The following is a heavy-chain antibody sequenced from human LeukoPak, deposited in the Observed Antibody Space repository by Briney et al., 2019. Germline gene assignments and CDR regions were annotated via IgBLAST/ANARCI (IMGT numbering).Heavy chain of an antibody. D-gene: IGHD1-1*01. CDR2: IFSSGST. Sequence: PSQTLSLACSVSGGSINSDNYYWSWIRQPAGKGLEWIGRIFSSGSTNYHPSLKSRVTISVDTSKNQFSLKLSSVTAADTAVYYCARGVGLTQGGTFDYWGQGTLVTVSS. J-gene: IGHJ4*02. CDR1: GGSINSDNYY. CDR3: ARGVGLTQGGTFDY. V-gene: IGHV4-61*02.